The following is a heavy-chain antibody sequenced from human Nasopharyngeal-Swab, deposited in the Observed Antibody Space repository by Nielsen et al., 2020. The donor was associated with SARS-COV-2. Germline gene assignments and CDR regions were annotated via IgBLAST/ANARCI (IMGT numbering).Heavy chain of an antibody. CDR2: IDPSDSYT. CDR1: GYSFTSYW. CDR3: ARRAYCSGGSCYSPYYYDMDV. V-gene: IGHV5-10-1*01. D-gene: IGHD2-15*01. Sequence: GESLKISCKGSGYSFTSYWISWVRQMPGKGLEWMGRIDPSDSYTNYSPSFQGHVTISADKSISTAYLQWSSLKASDTAMYYCARRAYCSGGSCYSPYYYDMDVWGKGTTVTVSS. J-gene: IGHJ6*03.